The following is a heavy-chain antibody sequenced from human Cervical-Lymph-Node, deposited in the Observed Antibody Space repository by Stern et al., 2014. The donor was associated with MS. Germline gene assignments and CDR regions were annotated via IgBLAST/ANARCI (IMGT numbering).Heavy chain of an antibody. Sequence: EVQLVESGGGLVKPGGSLRLSCAASGFTFSSYSMNWVRQAPGKGLEWVSSISSGSSYIYYADSVQGRFTISRDNAKNSLYLQMNSLRAEDTAVYYCAREKGSGWYFSTGNYGMDVWGQGTTVTVSS. CDR2: ISSGSSYI. CDR1: GFTFSSYS. V-gene: IGHV3-21*01. J-gene: IGHJ6*02. CDR3: AREKGSGWYFSTGNYGMDV. D-gene: IGHD6-19*01.